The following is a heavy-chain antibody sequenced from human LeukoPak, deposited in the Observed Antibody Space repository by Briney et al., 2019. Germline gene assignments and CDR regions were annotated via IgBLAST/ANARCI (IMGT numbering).Heavy chain of an antibody. CDR1: GFTFSDHF. Sequence: GGSLSLSCAVSGFTFSDHFLDWVRQAPGKGLEWVGRSRNKAKSYTTEYGASVKGRFTISRDDSKSTLYLQMNSLKTEDTAVYYCARVGSVAGSDYLDYWGKGTLVTVSS. CDR2: SRNKAKSYTT. D-gene: IGHD6-19*01. J-gene: IGHJ4*02. V-gene: IGHV3-72*01. CDR3: ARVGSVAGSDYLDY.